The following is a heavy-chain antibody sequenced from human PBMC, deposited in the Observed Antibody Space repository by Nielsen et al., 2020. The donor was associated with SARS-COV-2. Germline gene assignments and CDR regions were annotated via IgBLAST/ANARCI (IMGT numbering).Heavy chain of an antibody. D-gene: IGHD3/OR15-3a*01. CDR3: ARARATIFGLVMSYGMDV. V-gene: IGHV1-2*06. Sequence: ASVKVSCKASGYTFTDYYIHWVRQAPGQGLEWMGRINPYSGGTNYAQKFQGTVTMTRDASISTVYMELTSDDTAVYYCARARATIFGLVMSYGMDVWGQETTVAVSS. CDR2: INPYSGGT. J-gene: IGHJ6*02. CDR1: GYTFTDYY.